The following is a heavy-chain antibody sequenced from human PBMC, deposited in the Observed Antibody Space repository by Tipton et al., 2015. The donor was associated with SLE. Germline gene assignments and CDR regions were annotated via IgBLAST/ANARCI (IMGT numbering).Heavy chain of an antibody. D-gene: IGHD6-13*01. V-gene: IGHV3-7*01. J-gene: IGHJ4*02. CDR1: GFTFSSYW. Sequence: SLRLSCAASGFTFSSYWMSWVRQAPGKGLEWVANIKQDGSEKYYVDSVKGRFTISRDNAKNSLYLQMNGLRAEDTAVYYCARGEGIAAAGDFDYWGQGTLVTVSS. CDR2: IKQDGSEK. CDR3: ARGEGIAAAGDFDY.